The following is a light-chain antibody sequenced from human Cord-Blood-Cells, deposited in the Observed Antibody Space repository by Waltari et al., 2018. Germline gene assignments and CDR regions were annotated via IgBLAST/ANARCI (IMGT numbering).Light chain of an antibody. Sequence: QSALTQPPSASGSPGQSVTISCTGTSRDVGGYTYVPWYQQHPGKAPKLMIYEVSKRPSGVPDRFSGSKSGNTASLTVSGLQAEDEADYFCSSYAGSNVVFGGGTKLTVL. CDR3: SSYAGSNVV. CDR1: SRDVGGYTY. CDR2: EVS. J-gene: IGLJ2*01. V-gene: IGLV2-8*01.